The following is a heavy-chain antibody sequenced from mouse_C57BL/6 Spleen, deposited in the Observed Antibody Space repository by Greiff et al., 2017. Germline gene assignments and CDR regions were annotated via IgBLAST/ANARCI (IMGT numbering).Heavy chain of an antibody. CDR2: IATNSGGT. Sequence: QVQLQQPGAELVKPGASVKLSCKASGCTFTSYWMHWVKQRPGRGLEWIGRIATNSGGTKYNEKFKSTATLTVDKPSSTAYMQLSSLTSEDSAVYYCARSWTTVVRGYFDVWGTGTTVTVSS. V-gene: IGHV1-72*01. CDR3: ARSWTTVVRGYFDV. D-gene: IGHD1-1*01. CDR1: GCTFTSYW. J-gene: IGHJ1*03.